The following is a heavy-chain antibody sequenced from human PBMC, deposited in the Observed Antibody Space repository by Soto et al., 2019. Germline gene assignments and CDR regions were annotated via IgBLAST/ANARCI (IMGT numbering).Heavy chain of an antibody. V-gene: IGHV1-18*01. CDR2: ISAYDGNT. J-gene: IGHJ4*02. CDR3: ARYCGGDCYTD. CDR1: GYTFTSYG. D-gene: IGHD2-21*02. Sequence: ASVKVSCKASGYTFTSYGIVWLRQAPGQGLEWMGWISAYDGNTDYVQQLQGRVTMTTDTSTTTAYMELRSLRSDDTAVYYCARYCGGDCYTDWGQGTLVTVSS.